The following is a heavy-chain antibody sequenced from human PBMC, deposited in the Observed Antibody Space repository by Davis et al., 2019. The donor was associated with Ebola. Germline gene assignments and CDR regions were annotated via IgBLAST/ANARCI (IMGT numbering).Heavy chain of an antibody. V-gene: IGHV4-59*01. Sequence: MPSETLSLTCTVSGGSISSYYWSWIRQPPGKGLEWIGYIYYSGSTNYNPSLKSRVTISVDTSKNQFSLKLSSVTAADTDVYYCARDGVGGWFRDDWYFDLWGRGTLVTVSS. CDR3: ARDGVGGWFRDDWYFDL. CDR1: GGSISSYY. J-gene: IGHJ2*01. CDR2: IYYSGST. D-gene: IGHD6-19*01.